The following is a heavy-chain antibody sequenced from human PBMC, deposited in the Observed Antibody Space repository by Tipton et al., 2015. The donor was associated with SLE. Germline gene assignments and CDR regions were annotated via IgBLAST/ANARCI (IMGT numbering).Heavy chain of an antibody. CDR3: ARVGDYYNSGSRVFDH. V-gene: IGHV4-4*02. Sequence: GLVKPSGTLSLTCAVSGASITSSHWWSWVRQPPGKGLEYIGEIHHRGSTNYKSSLRGRVTISVDKSKNQFSLKLTSVTAADTAVYFCARVGDYYNSGSRVFDHCSQGILVTVSS. D-gene: IGHD3-10*01. CDR1: GASITSSHW. J-gene: IGHJ4*02. CDR2: IHHRGST.